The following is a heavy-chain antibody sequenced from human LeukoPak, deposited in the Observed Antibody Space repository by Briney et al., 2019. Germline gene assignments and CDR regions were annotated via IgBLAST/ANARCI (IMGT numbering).Heavy chain of an antibody. Sequence: GGSLRLSCAASGFTFSSYSMNWVREAPGKGLEWVSSISSSSSYIYYADSVKGRFTISRDNAKNSLYLQMNSLRAEDTAVYYCARDAVAGSDAFDIWGQGTMVTVSS. CDR2: ISSSSSYI. J-gene: IGHJ3*02. V-gene: IGHV3-21*01. CDR3: ARDAVAGSDAFDI. D-gene: IGHD6-19*01. CDR1: GFTFSSYS.